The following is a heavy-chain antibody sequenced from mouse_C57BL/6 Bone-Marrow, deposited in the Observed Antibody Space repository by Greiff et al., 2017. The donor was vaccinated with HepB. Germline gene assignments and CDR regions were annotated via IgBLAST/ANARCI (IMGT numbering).Heavy chain of an antibody. CDR3: ARDNGNYGYAMDY. CDR1: GISITTGNYR. V-gene: IGHV3-5*01. Sequence: DVMLVESGPGLVKPSQTVFLTCTVTGISITTGNYRWSWIRQFPGNKLEWIGYIYYSGTITYNPSLTSRTTITRDTPKNQFFLEMNPLTAEDTATYYCARDNGNYGYAMDYWGQGTSVTVSS. J-gene: IGHJ4*01. D-gene: IGHD2-1*01. CDR2: IYYSGTI.